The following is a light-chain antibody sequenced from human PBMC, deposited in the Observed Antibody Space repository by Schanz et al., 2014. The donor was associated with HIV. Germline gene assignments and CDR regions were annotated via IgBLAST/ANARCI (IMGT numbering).Light chain of an antibody. Sequence: DIQLTQSPSFLSASVGDRVTLSCRASQGISTYLAWYQQKPGKAPTLLIYSASTLQSGVPSRFSGSGSGTEFTLTISTLQPEDFATYYCQQLNDYPRTFGQGTKVETK. CDR3: QQLNDYPRT. V-gene: IGKV1-9*01. J-gene: IGKJ1*01. CDR2: SAS. CDR1: QGISTY.